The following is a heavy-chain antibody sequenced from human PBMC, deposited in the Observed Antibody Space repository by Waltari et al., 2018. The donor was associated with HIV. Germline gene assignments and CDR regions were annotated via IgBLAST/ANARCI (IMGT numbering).Heavy chain of an antibody. D-gene: IGHD1-26*01. V-gene: IGHV3-48*03. J-gene: IGHJ4*02. Sequence: EVQVVESGGGLVQPGGSLRLSCAASGFTFSTYEMNWVRQAPGKGVEWVSYISSSGSTIYYADSVKGRFTISRDNAKNSLYLQMNSLRVEDTAVYFCARDGSSYYGLDYWGRGTLVTVSS. CDR2: ISSSGSTI. CDR3: ARDGSSYYGLDY. CDR1: GFTFSTYE.